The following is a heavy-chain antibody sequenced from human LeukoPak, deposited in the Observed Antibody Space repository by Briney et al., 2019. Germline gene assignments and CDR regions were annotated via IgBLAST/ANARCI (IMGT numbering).Heavy chain of an antibody. CDR2: ISAYNGNT. CDR3: ARDLSSVVVPAAMLSWFDP. V-gene: IGHV1-18*01. Sequence: ASVKVSCKASSYTFTSYGISWVRQAPGQGLEWMGWISAYNGNTNYAQKLQGRVTMTTDTSTSTAYMELRSLRSDDTAVYYRARDLSSVVVPAAMLSWFDPWGQGTLVTVSS. J-gene: IGHJ5*02. CDR1: SYTFTSYG. D-gene: IGHD2-2*01.